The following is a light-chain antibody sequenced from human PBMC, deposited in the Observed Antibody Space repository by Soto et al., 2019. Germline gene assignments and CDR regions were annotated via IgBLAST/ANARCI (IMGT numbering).Light chain of an antibody. J-gene: IGLJ3*02. CDR3: QSYDNALSAWV. Sequence: QSVLTQPPSVSAAPGQRVTISCTGSSSNIGTGYDVHWYQQLPGTAPKLLIYVNNNRPSGVPDRFSGSKSGTSASLAITGLQAEDEAAYYCQSYDNALSAWVFGGGTKLTVL. CDR1: SSNIGTGYD. V-gene: IGLV1-40*01. CDR2: VNN.